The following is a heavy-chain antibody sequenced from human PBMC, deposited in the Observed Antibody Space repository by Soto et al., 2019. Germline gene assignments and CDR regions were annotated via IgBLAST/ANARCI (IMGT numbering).Heavy chain of an antibody. Sequence: SETLSLTCTVSGGSISSGGYYWSWLRQHPGKGLEWIGYIYYSGSTYYNPSLKSRVTISVDTSKNQFSLKLSSVTAADTAVYYCAREGRGSGSNYFDYWGQGTLVTVSS. J-gene: IGHJ4*02. D-gene: IGHD3-22*01. V-gene: IGHV4-31*03. CDR2: IYYSGST. CDR1: GGSISSGGYY. CDR3: AREGRGSGSNYFDY.